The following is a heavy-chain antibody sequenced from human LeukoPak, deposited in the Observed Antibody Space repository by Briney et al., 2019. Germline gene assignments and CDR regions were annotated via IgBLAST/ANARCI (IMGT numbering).Heavy chain of an antibody. CDR1: GFTFSSYS. V-gene: IGHV3-21*01. CDR2: ISSSSSYI. CDR3: ARDPMATVTPYYFDY. J-gene: IGHJ4*02. Sequence: GGSLRLSCAASGFTFSSYSMNWVRQAPGKGLEWVSSISSSSSYIYYADSVKGRFTISRDNAKNSLYLQMNSLRAEDTAEYYCARDPMATVTPYYFDYWGQGTLVTVSS. D-gene: IGHD4-11*01.